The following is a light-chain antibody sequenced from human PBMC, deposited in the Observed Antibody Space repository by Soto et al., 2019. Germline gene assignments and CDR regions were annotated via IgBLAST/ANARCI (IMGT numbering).Light chain of an antibody. Sequence: EIVLTQSPATLSLSPGERATLSCRASQSVGNNLAWYQQKPGQAPGLLIYEASTRATGIPARFSGSGSGTDFTLTISSLEPEDFAVYYCQQHAHSPLTFGGGTKLEIK. CDR3: QQHAHSPLT. J-gene: IGKJ4*01. CDR1: QSVGNN. CDR2: EAS. V-gene: IGKV3-11*01.